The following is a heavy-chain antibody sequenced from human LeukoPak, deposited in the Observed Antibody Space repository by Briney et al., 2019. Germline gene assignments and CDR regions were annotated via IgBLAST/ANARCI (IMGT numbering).Heavy chain of an antibody. Sequence: SETLSLTCAVYGGSFSGYYWSWIRQPPGKGLEWIGEINHSGSINYDPSLKSRVTISVDTSKNQFSLKLSSVNAADTAVYYCARGLPVVVVPAAYYYYGMDVWGQGTTVTVSS. D-gene: IGHD2-2*01. V-gene: IGHV4-34*01. CDR3: ARGLPVVVVPAAYYYYGMDV. CDR2: INHSGSI. CDR1: GGSFSGYY. J-gene: IGHJ6*02.